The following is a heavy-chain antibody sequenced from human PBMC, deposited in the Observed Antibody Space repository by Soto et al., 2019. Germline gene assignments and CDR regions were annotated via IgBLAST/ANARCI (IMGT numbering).Heavy chain of an antibody. D-gene: IGHD3-10*01. Sequence: GASVNVSCKASGYTFTSYYMHWVRQAPGQGLEWMGIINPSGGSTSYARKFQGRVTMTRDTSTSTVYMELSSLRSEDTAVYYCARDRGRLWFGELSDFDIWGQGTMVTVS. V-gene: IGHV1-46*01. CDR2: INPSGGST. J-gene: IGHJ3*02. CDR3: ARDRGRLWFGELSDFDI. CDR1: GYTFTSYY.